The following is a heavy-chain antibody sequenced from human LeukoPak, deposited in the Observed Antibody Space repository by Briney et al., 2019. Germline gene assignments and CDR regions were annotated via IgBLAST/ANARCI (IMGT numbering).Heavy chain of an antibody. CDR2: ISDGGGTT. Sequence: GGSLRLSRAASGFTFSTYAMSWVRQAPGKGLEWVSGISDGGGTTNYADAVKGRFTISRDKSKNTLFLQMNSLRAEDTAVYYCAKSYGDYLGYFDSWGQGTLVTVSS. D-gene: IGHD4-17*01. J-gene: IGHJ4*02. V-gene: IGHV3-23*01. CDR1: GFTFSTYA. CDR3: AKSYGDYLGYFDS.